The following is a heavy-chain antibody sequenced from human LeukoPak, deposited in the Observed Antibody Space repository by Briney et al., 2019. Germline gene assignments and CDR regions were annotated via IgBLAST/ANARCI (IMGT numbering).Heavy chain of an antibody. CDR1: GYSFTTYW. D-gene: IGHD1-26*01. CDR3: ARHTGGSSWFDP. CDR2: INPRDSDA. Sequence: GESLKISCKASGYSFTTYWIAWVRQMPGKGLEWVGIINPRDSDARYSPSFQGQVIISADASISTAYLQWSSLQASDTAMYYCARHTGGSSWFDPWGQGTLVTVSS. V-gene: IGHV5-51*01. J-gene: IGHJ5*02.